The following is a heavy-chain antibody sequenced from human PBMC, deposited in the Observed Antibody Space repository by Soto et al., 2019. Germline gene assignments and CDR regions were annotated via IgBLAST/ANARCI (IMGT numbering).Heavy chain of an antibody. V-gene: IGHV4-30-4*01. D-gene: IGHD3-9*01. Sequence: SETLSLTSTVSGGSISSGDYYWSWIRQPPGKGLEWIGYIYYSGSTYYNPSLKSRVTISVDTSKNQFSLKLSSVTAADTAVYYCARDWRYLSYYYGMDVWGQGTTVTVSS. J-gene: IGHJ6*02. CDR2: IYYSGST. CDR1: GGSISSGDYY. CDR3: ARDWRYLSYYYGMDV.